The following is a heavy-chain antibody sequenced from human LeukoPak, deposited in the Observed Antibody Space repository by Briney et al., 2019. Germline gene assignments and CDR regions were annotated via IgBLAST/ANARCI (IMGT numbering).Heavy chain of an antibody. CDR1: GVSIIDGGYY. CDR2: IYSNGGT. Sequence: PSETLSLTCAVSGVSIIDGGYYWTCIRQHPGEGLEWIGNIYSNGGTYYSPSLKSRVTISLDTSENQFSLKLTSVTAADTAVYYCARFTRRDGYNHFDYWGQGTLVIVSS. J-gene: IGHJ4*02. CDR3: ARFTRRDGYNHFDY. V-gene: IGHV4-31*11. D-gene: IGHD5-24*01.